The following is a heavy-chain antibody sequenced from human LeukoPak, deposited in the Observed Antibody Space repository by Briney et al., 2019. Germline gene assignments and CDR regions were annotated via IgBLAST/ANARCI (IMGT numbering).Heavy chain of an antibody. J-gene: IGHJ4*02. V-gene: IGHV3-23*01. CDR2: ISGSGGST. CDR1: GFTFTSYA. D-gene: IGHD2-15*01. CDR3: AKDSGRYAAGAIGDY. Sequence: GGSLRLSCAATGFTFTSYAMSWVRQAPGKGLEWVSAISGSGGSTYYADSVKGRFTISRDNSKNTLYLQMNSLRAGDTAVYYCAKDSGRYAAGAIGDYWGQGTLVTVSS.